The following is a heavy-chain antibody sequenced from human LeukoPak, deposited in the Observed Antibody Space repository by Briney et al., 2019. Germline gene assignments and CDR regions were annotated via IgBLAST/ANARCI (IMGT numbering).Heavy chain of an antibody. CDR3: ARDPGGEWPPRPYNWFDP. V-gene: IGHV4-39*07. D-gene: IGHD3-16*01. Sequence: SETLSLTCTVSGGSISSSSYYWGWIRQPPGKGLEWIGSIYYSGSTYYNPSLKSRVTISVDTSKNQFSLKLSSVTAADTAVYYCARDPGGEWPPRPYNWFDPWGQGTLVTVSS. CDR1: GGSISSSSYY. J-gene: IGHJ5*02. CDR2: IYYSGST.